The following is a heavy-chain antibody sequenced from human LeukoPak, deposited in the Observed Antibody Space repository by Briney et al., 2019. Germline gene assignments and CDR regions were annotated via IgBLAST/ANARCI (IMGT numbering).Heavy chain of an antibody. V-gene: IGHV4-4*07. J-gene: IGHJ3*02. CDR1: GGSISSYY. CDR2: IYTSGST. Sequence: SETLSLTCTVSGGSISSYYWSWIRQPAGKGLEWIGRIYTSGSTNYNPSLKSRVTISVDKSKNQFSLKLSSVTAADTAVYYCAMLRLGELSLLANAYDIWGQGTMVIVSS. CDR3: AMLRLGELSLLANAYDI. D-gene: IGHD3-16*02.